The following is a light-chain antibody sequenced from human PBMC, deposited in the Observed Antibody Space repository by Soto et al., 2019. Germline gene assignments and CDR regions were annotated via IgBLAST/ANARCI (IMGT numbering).Light chain of an antibody. CDR2: AAS. V-gene: IGKV1-39*01. J-gene: IGKJ2*01. CDR3: QESHST. Sequence: DAQMTQSPSSLSASVGDSVTITFRASQSIGTYLDWYQHKPGKAPKLLIYAASSLQSGVPSRFSGSGSGTDFTLTISSLQPEDFATDYWQESHSTFGQGTKLEIK. CDR1: QSIGTY.